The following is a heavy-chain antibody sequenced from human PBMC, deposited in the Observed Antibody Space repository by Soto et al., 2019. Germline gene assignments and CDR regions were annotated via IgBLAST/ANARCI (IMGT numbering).Heavy chain of an antibody. CDR3: ERRGKMGLYYYYGMDV. J-gene: IGHJ6*02. CDR1: GGSFSGYY. CDR2: INHSGST. D-gene: IGHD2-8*01. V-gene: IGHV4-34*01. Sequence: PSETLSLTCAVYGGSFSGYYWSWIRQPPGKGLEWIGEINHSGSTNYNPSLKSRVTISVDTSKNQFSLKLSSVTAADTAVYYCERRGKMGLYYYYGMDVWGQGTTVTVSS.